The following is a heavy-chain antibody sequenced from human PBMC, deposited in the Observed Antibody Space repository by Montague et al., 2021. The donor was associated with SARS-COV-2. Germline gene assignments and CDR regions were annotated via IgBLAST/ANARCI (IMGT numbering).Heavy chain of an antibody. Sequence: SVKVSCKASYYTFSNYGITWVRQAPGHGLEWLGWISAYNCDINYAQNLQGRVTVTTATSAMTAYMELRSLRFDDTAMYYCARESSKIGGFDLWGQGTMVTVSS. V-gene: IGHV1-18*01. CDR1: YYTFSNYG. CDR2: ISAYNCDI. CDR3: ARESSKIGGFDL. D-gene: IGHD3-22*01. J-gene: IGHJ3*01.